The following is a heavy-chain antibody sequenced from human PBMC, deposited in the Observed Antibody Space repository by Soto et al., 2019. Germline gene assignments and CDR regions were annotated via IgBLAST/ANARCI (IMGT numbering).Heavy chain of an antibody. D-gene: IGHD6-6*01. CDR2: MYISGTT. V-gene: IGHV4-4*07. J-gene: IGHJ5*02. CDR1: GGSVSSNY. Sequence: QVQLQESGPGLVKPSETLSLTCTVSGGSVSSNYWTGIRQPAGKGLEWIGRMYISGTTDYNPSLKGRVTMSVDTSKNQFSLTLTSVTAADTAVYYCARERAAPSWIDPWGRGTLVTVSS. CDR3: ARERAAPSWIDP.